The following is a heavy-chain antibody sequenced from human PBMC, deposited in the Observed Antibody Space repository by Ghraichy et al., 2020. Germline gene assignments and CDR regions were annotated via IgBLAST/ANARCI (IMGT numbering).Heavy chain of an antibody. V-gene: IGHV3-21*01. CDR2: MSSNSDYI. D-gene: IGHD1-26*01. CDR3: VRGPTSGMDV. CDR1: GFSFSGYT. J-gene: IGHJ6*02. Sequence: ETLSLTCEASGFSFSGYTMNWVRQAPGKGLEWVSSMSSNSDYIYYEDSVKSRFVISRDNAKNSLYLQMNSLRVEDTAVYFCVRGPTSGMDVWGQGITVTVSS.